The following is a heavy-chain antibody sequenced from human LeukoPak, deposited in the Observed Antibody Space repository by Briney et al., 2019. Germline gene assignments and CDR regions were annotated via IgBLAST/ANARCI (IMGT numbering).Heavy chain of an antibody. J-gene: IGHJ4*02. CDR2: ISESGDNT. CDR3: ARGDFTIFGVVSY. Sequence: PGGSLRLSCAASGFTFSSYAMSWVRQAPGKGLECVSSISESGDNTYYADSVKGRFTISRDNSKNTLYLQMNSLRAEDTAVYYCARGDFTIFGVVSYWGQGTLVTVSS. V-gene: IGHV3-23*01. D-gene: IGHD3-3*01. CDR1: GFTFSSYA.